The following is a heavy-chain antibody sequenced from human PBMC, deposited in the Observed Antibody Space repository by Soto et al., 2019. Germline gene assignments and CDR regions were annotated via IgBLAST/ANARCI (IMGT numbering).Heavy chain of an antibody. J-gene: IGHJ5*02. CDR2: IIPIFGTA. D-gene: IGHD3-22*01. CDR3: ARPKNHYYDSSGYYLYWFDP. V-gene: IGHV1-69*13. Sequence: ASVKVSCTASGGTFSSYAISWVRQAPGQGLEWMGGIIPIFGTANYAQKFQGRVTITADEFTSTAYMELSSLRSEDTAVYYCARPKNHYYDSSGYYLYWFDPWGQGTLVTVSS. CDR1: GGTFSSYA.